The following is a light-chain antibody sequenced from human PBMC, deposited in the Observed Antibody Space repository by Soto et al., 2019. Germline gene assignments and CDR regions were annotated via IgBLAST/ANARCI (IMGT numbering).Light chain of an antibody. CDR3: QHGYVAPYN. J-gene: IGKJ2*01. V-gene: IGKV1-39*01. CDR1: HDINVY. CDR2: SAS. Sequence: DIQMTQSPSSVSASIGDTVTISCRASHDINVYLNWYQQKPGEVPKLLIYSASSLHSGVPSRFTGSGSETDFTLTIRSLQPEDVATYYCQHGYVAPYNFGQGTKV.